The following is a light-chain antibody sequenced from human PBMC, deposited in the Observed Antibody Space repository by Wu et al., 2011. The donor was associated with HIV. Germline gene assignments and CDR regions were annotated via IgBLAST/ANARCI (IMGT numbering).Light chain of an antibody. CDR1: QSVSGA. Sequence: EIVLTQSPATLSFSPGETATLSCRASQSVSGALAWYQKRPGQSPRLLMYDASSRATGIPARFSGSGSATDFTLTISSLEPEDFAVYFCQQRTTWPLTFGQGTRLEI. V-gene: IGKV3-11*01. J-gene: IGKJ5*01. CDR2: DAS. CDR3: QQRTTWPLT.